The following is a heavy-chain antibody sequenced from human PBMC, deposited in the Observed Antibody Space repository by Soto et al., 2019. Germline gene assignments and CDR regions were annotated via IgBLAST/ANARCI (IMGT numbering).Heavy chain of an antibody. Sequence: EVQLLESGGNLVQPGGSLRLSCAASGFTFSNYAMSWVRQARGKGLVWVSVISGSGDSTYYADSVQGQFAISRDNSKNSLYLLMNSLRAEDTAVYYSAKRTSGWYFDYWDQGTLVTVSS. CDR2: ISGSGDST. CDR3: AKRTSGWYFDY. CDR1: GFTFSNYA. D-gene: IGHD6-19*01. V-gene: IGHV3-23*01. J-gene: IGHJ4*02.